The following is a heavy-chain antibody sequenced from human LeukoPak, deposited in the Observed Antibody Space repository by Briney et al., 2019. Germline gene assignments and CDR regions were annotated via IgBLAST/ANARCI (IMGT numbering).Heavy chain of an antibody. D-gene: IGHD4-11*01. CDR3: ATASITVTTRLDY. CDR1: GYTFTSYY. V-gene: IGHV1-46*01. CDR2: INPSGGST. Sequence: GASVKVSCKASGYTFTSYYMHWVRQAPGQGLEWMGIINPSGGSTSYAQKFQGRVTKTRDTSTSTVYMELSSLRSEDTAVYYCATASITVTTRLDYWGQGTLVTVSS. J-gene: IGHJ4*02.